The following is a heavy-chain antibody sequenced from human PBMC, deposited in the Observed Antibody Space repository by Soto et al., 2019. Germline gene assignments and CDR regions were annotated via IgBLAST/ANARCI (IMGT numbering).Heavy chain of an antibody. CDR3: AREADYGDFEGAAFDI. Sequence: SETLSLTCAISGDSVSSNSAAWNWIRQSPSRGLEWLGRTYYRSKWYNDYAVSVKSRITINPDTSKNQFSLQLNSVTPEDTAVYYCAREADYGDFEGAAFDIWGQGTMVTVSS. CDR1: GDSVSSNSAA. D-gene: IGHD4-17*01. J-gene: IGHJ3*02. CDR2: TYYRSKWYN. V-gene: IGHV6-1*01.